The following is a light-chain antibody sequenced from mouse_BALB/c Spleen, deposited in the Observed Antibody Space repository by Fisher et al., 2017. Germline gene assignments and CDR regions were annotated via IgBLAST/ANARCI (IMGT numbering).Light chain of an antibody. CDR3: HQYHRSPFT. CDR2: RTS. CDR1: SSVSSSY. J-gene: IGKJ4*01. Sequence: DIVMTQTPAIMAASLGQKVTMTCSASSSVSSSYLHWYQQKSGASPKPLIHRTSNLASGVPARFSGSGSGTSYSLTISSVEAEDAATYYCHQYHRSPFTFGSGTKLEIK. V-gene: IGKV4-58*01.